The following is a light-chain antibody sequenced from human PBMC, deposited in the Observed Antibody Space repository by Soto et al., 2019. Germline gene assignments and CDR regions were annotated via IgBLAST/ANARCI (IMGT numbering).Light chain of an antibody. CDR2: EVS. CDR1: SSDVGGYNY. J-gene: IGLJ3*02. CDR3: SSYTSSSTRV. Sequence: QSALNQPASVSGSPGQSITISCTGTSSDVGGYNYVSWYQQHPGKAPKLMIYEVSNRPSGVSNSFSGSESGNTASLTISGLQSEEGADYYCSSYTSSSTRVFGGGTKLTVL. V-gene: IGLV2-14*01.